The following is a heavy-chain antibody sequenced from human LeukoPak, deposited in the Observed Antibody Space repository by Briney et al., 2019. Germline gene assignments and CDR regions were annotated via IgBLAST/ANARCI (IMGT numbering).Heavy chain of an antibody. CDR3: ARAYYDLLTGYWTDAFNI. CDR1: GYSISTGYY. V-gene: IGHV4-38-2*02. CDR2: FYHGGST. D-gene: IGHD3-9*01. J-gene: IGHJ3*02. Sequence: SETLSLTCTVSGYSISTGYYWDWIRQPPGKGLEWIGTFYHGGSTYYNPSLKSRVFISVDTSKNQFSLKLNSVTAADTAVYFCARAYYDLLTGYWTDAFNIWGQGTMVTVSS.